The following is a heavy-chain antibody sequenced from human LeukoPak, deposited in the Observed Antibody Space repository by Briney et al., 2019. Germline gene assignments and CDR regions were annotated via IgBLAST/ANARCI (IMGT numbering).Heavy chain of an antibody. D-gene: IGHD3-22*01. V-gene: IGHV3-7*01. Sequence: GGSLRLSCVASGFTFSSYWMSWARHAPGKGRECVANTKGGGSQKYYVDSVKGRFTISRDNARNSLYLQMNSLGAEDMAVYYCGRRKSRGYKDDAFDIWGQGTMVTVSS. CDR3: GRRKSRGYKDDAFDI. J-gene: IGHJ3*02. CDR2: TKGGGSQK. CDR1: GFTFSSYW.